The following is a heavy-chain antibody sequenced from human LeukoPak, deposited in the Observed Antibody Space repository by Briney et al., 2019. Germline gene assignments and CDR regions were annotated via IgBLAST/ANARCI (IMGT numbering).Heavy chain of an antibody. Sequence: GGSLRLSCAASGFTFSTYSMNWVRQAPGKGLEWVSSISSSSAYIYYTDSVKGRFTISRDNAKNSLYLQMNSLRAEDTALYYCAKDGYGSGSYYIDYWGQGTLVTVSS. J-gene: IGHJ4*02. CDR1: GFTFSTYS. CDR3: AKDGYGSGSYYIDY. D-gene: IGHD3-10*01. V-gene: IGHV3-21*04. CDR2: ISSSSAYI.